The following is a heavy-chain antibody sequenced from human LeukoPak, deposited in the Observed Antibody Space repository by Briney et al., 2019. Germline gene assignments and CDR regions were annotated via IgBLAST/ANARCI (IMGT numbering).Heavy chain of an antibody. Sequence: QSGGSLRLSCVVSGFTFSTYSMTWVRQAPGKGLEWIAYISSSSSTMHYADSVKGRFTISRDNAKNSLYLQMNSLRVEDTAMYYCATHQRGVMVIAPYAFDVWGHGTMVTVSA. CDR3: ATHQRGVMVIAPYAFDV. CDR2: ISSSSSTM. J-gene: IGHJ3*01. CDR1: GFTFSTYS. V-gene: IGHV3-48*04. D-gene: IGHD3-16*02.